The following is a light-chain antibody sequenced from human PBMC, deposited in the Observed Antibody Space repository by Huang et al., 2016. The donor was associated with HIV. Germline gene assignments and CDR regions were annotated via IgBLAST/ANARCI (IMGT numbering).Light chain of an antibody. V-gene: IGKV3-15*01. CDR2: GAS. Sequence: EVVMTQSPATLSVSPGERATLSCRASQSVGSNLAWYQQNSGQRPRLLIYGASTSATGSPDRFTGSGSGTEFTLTLNSLQSEDFAVYYCQQYSNWPPKTFGQGTKVEIK. CDR3: QQYSNWPPKT. CDR1: QSVGSN. J-gene: IGKJ1*01.